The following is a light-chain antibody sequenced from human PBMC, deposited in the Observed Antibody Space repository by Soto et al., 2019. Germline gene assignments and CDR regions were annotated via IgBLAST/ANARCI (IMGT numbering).Light chain of an antibody. Sequence: DVVMTQSPLSLPVTLGQPASISRRSSQSLLYSDGNTYLSWFHQRPGQSPRRLIYEVSNRASGVPDRFSGSGAGTDFTLKMSRVEAGDVGVYYCMQGRHWPPKFGQGTKVEIK. CDR2: EVS. CDR3: MQGRHWPPK. CDR1: QSLLYSDGNTY. V-gene: IGKV2-30*01. J-gene: IGKJ1*01.